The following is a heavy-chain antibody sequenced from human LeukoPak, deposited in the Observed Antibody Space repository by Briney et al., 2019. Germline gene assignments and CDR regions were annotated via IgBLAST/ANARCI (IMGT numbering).Heavy chain of an antibody. D-gene: IGHD4-23*01. Sequence: ASVKVSCTASGYTFTGYYMHWVRQAPGQGLEWMGWINPNSGGTNYAQKFQGRVTMTRDTSISTAYMELSRLTSDDTAVYYCARVFFYGGNSLPFDYWGQGTLVTVSS. J-gene: IGHJ4*02. V-gene: IGHV1-2*02. CDR3: ARVFFYGGNSLPFDY. CDR1: GYTFTGYY. CDR2: INPNSGGT.